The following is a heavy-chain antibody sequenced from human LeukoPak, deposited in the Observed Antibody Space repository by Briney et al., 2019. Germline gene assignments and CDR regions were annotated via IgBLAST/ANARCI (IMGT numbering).Heavy chain of an antibody. CDR1: GFTFSSYS. J-gene: IGHJ3*02. V-gene: IGHV3-21*01. Sequence: GGSLRLXCAASGFTFSSYSMNWVRQAPGKGLEWVSSISSSSSYIYYADSVKGRFTISRDNAKNSLYLQMNSLRAEDTAVYYCARDKREMATVAFDIWGQGTMVTVSS. CDR3: ARDKREMATVAFDI. CDR2: ISSSSSYI. D-gene: IGHD5-24*01.